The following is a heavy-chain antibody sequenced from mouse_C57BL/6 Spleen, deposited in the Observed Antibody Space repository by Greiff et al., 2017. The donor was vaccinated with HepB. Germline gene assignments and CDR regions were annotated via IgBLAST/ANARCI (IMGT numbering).Heavy chain of an antibody. V-gene: IGHV3-6*01. CDR2: ISDDGSN. Sequence: EVQLVESGPGLVKPSPSLSLTCSVSGYSITSGYYWKWIRQCPRNKLEWMGYISDDGSNNYNPSLKNRTSVTRDTSKNQLFLKLSSVTTEDTATYYCARVYYAMDDWGQGTSVTVSS. CDR3: ARVYYAMDD. CDR1: GYSITSGYY. J-gene: IGHJ4*01.